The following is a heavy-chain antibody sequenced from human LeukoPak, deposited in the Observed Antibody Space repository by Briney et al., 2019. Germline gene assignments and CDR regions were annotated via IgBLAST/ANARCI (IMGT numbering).Heavy chain of an antibody. D-gene: IGHD5-18*01. CDR1: GFIFSSYS. V-gene: IGHV3-21*04. J-gene: IGHJ4*02. CDR3: AKGRGYSYGPFDY. Sequence: GGSLRLSCAASGFIFSSYSMNWVRQAPGKGLEWVSSISSSSTYIYYADSVKGRFTISRDNAKNSLYLQMNSLRAEDTAVYYCAKGRGYSYGPFDYWGQGTLVTVSS. CDR2: ISSSSTYI.